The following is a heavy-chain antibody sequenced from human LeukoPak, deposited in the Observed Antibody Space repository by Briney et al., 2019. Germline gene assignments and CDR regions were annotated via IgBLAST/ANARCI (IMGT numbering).Heavy chain of an antibody. CDR2: IYYSGST. V-gene: IGHV4-38-2*01. Sequence: PSETLSLTCAVSGYSISSSYYWGWIRQPPGKGLEWIGSIYYSGSTYYNPSLKSRVTISVDTSKNQFSLKLSSVTAADTAVYYCARHAGYCSGGSCYPANWFDPWGQGTLVTVSS. CDR1: GYSISSSYY. J-gene: IGHJ5*02. D-gene: IGHD2-15*01. CDR3: ARHAGYCSGGSCYPANWFDP.